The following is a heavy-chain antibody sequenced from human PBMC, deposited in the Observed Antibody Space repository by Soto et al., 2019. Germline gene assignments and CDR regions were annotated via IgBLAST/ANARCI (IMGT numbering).Heavy chain of an antibody. CDR3: ARGYCSGGSCYSSDY. J-gene: IGHJ4*02. Sequence: EVQLVESGGGLVKPGGSLRLSCAASGFTFSSYSMNWVRQAPGKGLEWVSSISSSSSYIYYADSVKGRFTISRDNAKYSLYLQMNSLRAEDTAVYYCARGYCSGGSCYSSDYWGQGTLVTVSS. CDR1: GFTFSSYS. CDR2: ISSSSSYI. V-gene: IGHV3-21*01. D-gene: IGHD2-15*01.